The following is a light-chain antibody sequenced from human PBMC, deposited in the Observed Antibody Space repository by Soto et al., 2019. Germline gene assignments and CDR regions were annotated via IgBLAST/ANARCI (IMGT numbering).Light chain of an antibody. CDR3: GTWDSSLSAVV. Sequence: QSVLTQPPSVSAAPGQKVTISCSGSSCNIGAYYVSWYQHVPGAAPNLLIYDNNERPSGIPDRFSGSKSGTSATLGITGLQTEDEADYHCGTWDSSLSAVVFGGGTKLTVL. J-gene: IGLJ2*01. CDR2: DNN. CDR1: SCNIGAYY. V-gene: IGLV1-51*01.